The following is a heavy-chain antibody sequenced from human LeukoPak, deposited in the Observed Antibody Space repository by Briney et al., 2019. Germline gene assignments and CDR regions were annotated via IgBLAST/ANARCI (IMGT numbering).Heavy chain of an antibody. Sequence: GGSLTLSCEASGFTLSGYSMNWVRQAPGKGLEWVSYISESSSHTYNADSVKGRFTISRDNAKNSLYLQMNSLRVEDTGIYYCARDRAVKARIGGMDVWGQGTTVIVSS. CDR2: ISESSSHT. J-gene: IGHJ6*02. CDR3: ARDRAVKARIGGMDV. D-gene: IGHD5-24*01. V-gene: IGHV3-21*06. CDR1: GFTLSGYS.